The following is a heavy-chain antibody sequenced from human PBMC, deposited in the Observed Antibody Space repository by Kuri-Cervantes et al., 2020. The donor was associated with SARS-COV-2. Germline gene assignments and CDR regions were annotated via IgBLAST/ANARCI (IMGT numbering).Heavy chain of an antibody. V-gene: IGHV3-15*01. Sequence: GESLKISCAASGFTFSNAWMSWVRQAPGKGLEWVGRIKSKTDGGTTDYAAPVKGRFTISRDDSKNTLYLQMNSLKTEDTAVYYCTADTAMDYYYYYGMDVWGQGTTVTVSS. CDR1: GFTFSNAW. CDR2: IKSKTDGGTT. J-gene: IGHJ6*02. D-gene: IGHD5-18*01. CDR3: TADTAMDYYYYYGMDV.